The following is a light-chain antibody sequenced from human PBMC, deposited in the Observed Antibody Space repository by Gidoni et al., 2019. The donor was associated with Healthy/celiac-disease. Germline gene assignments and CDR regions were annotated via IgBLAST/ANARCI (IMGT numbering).Light chain of an antibody. CDR3: QQSYSTPLT. Sequence: LPITQSPSSLSASVGDRVTITCRASQSSSSYLNWYQQKPGKAPKLLIYAASSLQSGVPSRFSGSGSGTDFTLTSSSLQPEDFATYYCQQSYSTPLTFGGGTKVEIK. CDR1: QSSSSY. J-gene: IGKJ4*01. CDR2: AAS. V-gene: IGKV1-39*01.